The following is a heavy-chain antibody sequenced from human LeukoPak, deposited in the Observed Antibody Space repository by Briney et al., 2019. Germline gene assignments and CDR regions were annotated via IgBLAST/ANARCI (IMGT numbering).Heavy chain of an antibody. V-gene: IGHV3-15*01. Sequence: PGGSLRLSCAASGFTFSSYAMSWVRQAPGKGLEWVGRIKSKTDGGTTDYAAPVKGRFTISRDDSKNTLYLQMNSLKTEDTAVYYCTTDTYYDFWRPVDYWGQGTLVTVSS. J-gene: IGHJ4*02. CDR1: GFTFSSYA. D-gene: IGHD3-3*01. CDR2: IKSKTDGGTT. CDR3: TTDTYYDFWRPVDY.